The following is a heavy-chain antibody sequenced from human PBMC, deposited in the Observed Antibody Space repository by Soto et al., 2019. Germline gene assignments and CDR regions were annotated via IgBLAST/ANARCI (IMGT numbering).Heavy chain of an antibody. V-gene: IGHV1-3*01. D-gene: IGHD1-20*01. J-gene: IGHJ4*02. Sequence: QVKLVQSGAEVKKPGASVKVSCTASGYTFTSYAIHWVRQAPGQRLEWMGWVNAGNGNTKYSQKLQGRVTITRDTSASTAYMELSSLRSEDTAVYYCARDVGYNWNRMDYWGQGTLVTVSS. CDR1: GYTFTSYA. CDR3: ARDVGYNWNRMDY. CDR2: VNAGNGNT.